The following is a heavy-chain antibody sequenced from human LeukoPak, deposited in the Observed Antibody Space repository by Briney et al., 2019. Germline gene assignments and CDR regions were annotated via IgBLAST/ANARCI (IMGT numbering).Heavy chain of an antibody. D-gene: IGHD1-1*01. CDR3: ARDRDWNDREFDY. Sequence: SETLSLTCTVSGGSISSGGYYWSWIRQPPGKGLEWIGYIYHSGSTYYNPSLKSRVTISVDRSKNQFSLKLSSVTAADTAVYYCARDRDWNDREFDYWGQGTLVTVSS. CDR1: GGSISSGGYY. CDR2: IYHSGST. V-gene: IGHV4-30-2*01. J-gene: IGHJ4*02.